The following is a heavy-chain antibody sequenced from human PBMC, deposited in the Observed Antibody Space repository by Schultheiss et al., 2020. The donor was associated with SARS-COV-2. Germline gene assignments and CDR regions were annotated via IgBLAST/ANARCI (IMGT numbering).Heavy chain of an antibody. J-gene: IGHJ3*02. CDR1: GFTFSDYY. CDR3: ARGVAVAGSPYDAFDI. Sequence: GGSLRLSCAASGFTFSDYYMSWIRQAPGKGLEWVSSISSTSNYIYYADSVKGRFTISRDNAKNSLYLQMNSLRAEDTAVYYCARGVAVAGSPYDAFDIWGQGTMVTVSS. V-gene: IGHV3-11*06. CDR2: ISSTSNYI. D-gene: IGHD6-19*01.